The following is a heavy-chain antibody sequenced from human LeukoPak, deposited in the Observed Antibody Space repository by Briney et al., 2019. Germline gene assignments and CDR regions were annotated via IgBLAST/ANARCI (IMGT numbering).Heavy chain of an antibody. Sequence: PSETLSLTCTVSGGSISSGGYYWSWIRQHPGKGLEWIGYIYYSGSTYYNPSLKSRVTISVDTSKNQFPLKLSSVTAADTAVYYCARAIIAAAGSDAFDIWGQGTMVTVSS. CDR1: GGSISSGGYY. CDR3: ARAIIAAAGSDAFDI. J-gene: IGHJ3*02. CDR2: IYYSGST. D-gene: IGHD6-13*01. V-gene: IGHV4-31*03.